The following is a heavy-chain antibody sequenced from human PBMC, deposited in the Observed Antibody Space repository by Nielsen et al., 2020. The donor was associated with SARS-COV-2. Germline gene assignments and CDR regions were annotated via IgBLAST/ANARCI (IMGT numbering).Heavy chain of an antibody. V-gene: IGHV5-51*01. CDR2: IYPGDSDT. D-gene: IGHD6-19*01. Sequence: GGSLRLSCQGFGYSFTNYWIAWVRQVPGRGLEWMGIIYPGDSDTRYSPSFQGQVTFSADKSISTAYLQWSSLKASDTAIYYCARLYTSAWGNFDSWGQGTLVTVPS. CDR1: GYSFTNYW. CDR3: ARLYTSAWGNFDS. J-gene: IGHJ4*02.